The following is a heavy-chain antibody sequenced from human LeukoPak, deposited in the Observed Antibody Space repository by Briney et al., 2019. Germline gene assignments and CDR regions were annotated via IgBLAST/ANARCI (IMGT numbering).Heavy chain of an antibody. CDR3: ARAIAVAGATVFFFDY. Sequence: SETLSLTCTVSGGSISSSSYYWGWIRQPPGKGLEWIGSIYYSGSTYYNPSLKSRVTISVDTSKNQFSLKLSSVTAADTAVYYCARAIAVAGATVFFFDYWGQGTLVTVSS. V-gene: IGHV4-39*07. J-gene: IGHJ4*02. CDR2: IYYSGST. CDR1: GGSISSSSYY. D-gene: IGHD6-19*01.